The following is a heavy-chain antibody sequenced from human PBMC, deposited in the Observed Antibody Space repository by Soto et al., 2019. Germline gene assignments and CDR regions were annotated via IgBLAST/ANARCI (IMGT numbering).Heavy chain of an antibody. V-gene: IGHV1-69*01. CDR3: ARAIRVAGYYYYYGMDV. J-gene: IGHJ6*02. CDR2: IIPSFGTA. D-gene: IGHD6-19*01. Sequence: QVQLVQSGAEVKKPGSSVKVSCKASGGTFSSYAISWVRQAPGQGLEWMGGIIPSFGTANYAQKFQGRVTSTADESTSTAYMELSSLRSEDTAVYYCARAIRVAGYYYYYGMDVWGQGTTVTVSS. CDR1: GGTFSSYA.